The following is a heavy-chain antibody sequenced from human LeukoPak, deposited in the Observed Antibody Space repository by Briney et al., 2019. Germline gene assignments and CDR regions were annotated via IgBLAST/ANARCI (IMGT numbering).Heavy chain of an antibody. CDR2: ISWNSGSI. CDR1: GFTFDDYA. V-gene: IGHV3-9*01. D-gene: IGHD3-16*01. CDR3: AKGLKFDP. Sequence: GRSLRLSCAASGFTFDDYAMHWVRQAPGKGLEWVSGISWNSGSIGYADSVKGRFTISRDKAKNSLYLQMNSLRAEDTALYYCAKGLKFDPWGQGTLVTVSS. J-gene: IGHJ5*02.